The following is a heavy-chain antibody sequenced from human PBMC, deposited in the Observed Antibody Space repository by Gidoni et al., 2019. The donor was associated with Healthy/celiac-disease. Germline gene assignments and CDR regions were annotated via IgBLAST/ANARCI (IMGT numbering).Heavy chain of an antibody. CDR2: IRGSGGST. D-gene: IGHD6-19*01. Sequence: EVQLLESGGGLVQPGGSLRLSCAASGFTFSSYAMSWVRQAPGKGLEWVSAIRGSGGSTYYADSVKGRFTISRDNSKNTLYLQMNSLRAEDTAVYYCAKDLRYSSGWYYFDYWGQGTLVTVSS. V-gene: IGHV3-23*01. J-gene: IGHJ4*02. CDR1: GFTFSSYA. CDR3: AKDLRYSSGWYYFDY.